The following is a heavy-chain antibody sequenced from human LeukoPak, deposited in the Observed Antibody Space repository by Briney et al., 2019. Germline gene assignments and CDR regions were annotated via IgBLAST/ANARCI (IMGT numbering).Heavy chain of an antibody. J-gene: IGHJ4*02. CDR2: ISYDGSNK. Sequence: GGSLRLSCAASGFTFSSYGMHWVRQAPGKGLEWVAVISYDGSNKYYADSVKGRFTISRDNSKNTLYLQMNSLRAEDTAVYYCARGPDDRYANTLFPFDYWGQGTLVTVSS. D-gene: IGHD2-2*01. CDR3: ARGPDDRYANTLFPFDY. CDR1: GFTFSSYG. V-gene: IGHV3-30*19.